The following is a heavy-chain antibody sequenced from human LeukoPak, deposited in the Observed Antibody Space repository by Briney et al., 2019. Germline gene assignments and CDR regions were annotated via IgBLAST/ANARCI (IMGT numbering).Heavy chain of an antibody. CDR3: ARVRPDMGAFDI. Sequence: SETLSLTCTVSGYSISSGYYWGWIRQPPGKGLEWIGSIYHSGTTYYNPSLKSRVTISVDTSRNQFSLKLSSVTAADTAVYYCARVRPDMGAFDIWGQGTMVTVSS. CDR2: IYHSGTT. V-gene: IGHV4-38-2*02. J-gene: IGHJ3*02. CDR1: GYSISSGYY. D-gene: IGHD3-9*01.